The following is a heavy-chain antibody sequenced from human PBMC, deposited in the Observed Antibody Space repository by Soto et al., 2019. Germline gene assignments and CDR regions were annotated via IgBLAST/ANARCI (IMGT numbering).Heavy chain of an antibody. CDR1: GFTFSSYV. CDR3: AKVGYYDSSGHNWFDP. J-gene: IGHJ5*02. Sequence: EVQLLESGGGLVQPGGSLRLSCAVSGFTFSSYVMSWVRQAPGKGLEWVSAISGSGGSTYYADSVKGRFTISRDNSKNTPYLQMNSLRADDTAVYYCAKVGYYDSSGHNWFDPWGQGTLVTVSS. CDR2: ISGSGGST. D-gene: IGHD3-22*01. V-gene: IGHV3-23*01.